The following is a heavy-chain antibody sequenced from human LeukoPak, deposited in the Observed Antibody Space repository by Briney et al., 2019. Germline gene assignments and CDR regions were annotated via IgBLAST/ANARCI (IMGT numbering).Heavy chain of an antibody. Sequence: SETLSLTCSVFDGSFSSGSYYWSWIRQPPGKGLEWIGYISYSGSTNYNPSLKSRVAISVDTSKNQFSLKLSSVTAPDPAMYYCARGYSSSWYPLDYWRQGTLVTVSS. CDR1: DGSFSSGSYY. CDR3: ARGYSSSWYPLDY. CDR2: ISYSGST. J-gene: IGHJ4*02. D-gene: IGHD6-13*01. V-gene: IGHV4-61*01.